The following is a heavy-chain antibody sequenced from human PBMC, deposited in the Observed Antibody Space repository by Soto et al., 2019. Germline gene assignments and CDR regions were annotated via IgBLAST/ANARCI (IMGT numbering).Heavy chain of an antibody. CDR3: AREDTRWFDP. CDR1: GVSITNYY. J-gene: IGHJ5*02. V-gene: IGHV4-59*01. Sequence: ETLSLTCTVSGVSITNYYWSWIRQPPGRGLEWLGYVYHTGSTSYNPSLKRRVAMSVDTSKTQISLKLISVTAADTTVYYCAREDTRWFDPWGQGTLVTFSS. CDR2: VYHTGST.